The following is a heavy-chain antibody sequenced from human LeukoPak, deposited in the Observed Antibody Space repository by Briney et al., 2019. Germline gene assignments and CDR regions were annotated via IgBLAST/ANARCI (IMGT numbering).Heavy chain of an antibody. CDR1: GFTFSSYG. D-gene: IGHD6-19*01. CDR3: AKDGGYSSGWYGGWFDP. Sequence: GRSLRLSCAASGFTFSSYGIHWVRQAPGKGLEWVAVISYDGSNKYYADSVKGRFTISRDNSKNTLYLQMNSLRAEDTAVYYCAKDGGYSSGWYGGWFDPWGQGTLVTVSS. V-gene: IGHV3-30*18. J-gene: IGHJ5*02. CDR2: ISYDGSNK.